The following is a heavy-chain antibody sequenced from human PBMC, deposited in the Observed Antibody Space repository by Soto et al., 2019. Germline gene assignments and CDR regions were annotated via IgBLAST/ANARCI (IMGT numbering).Heavy chain of an antibody. CDR1: GFTFGSYA. CDR3: AKDYVPYNWNYDYYFDY. D-gene: IGHD1-7*01. V-gene: IGHV3-23*01. CDR2: ISGSGGST. J-gene: IGHJ4*02. Sequence: GGSLRLSCAASGFTFGSYAMSWVRQAPGKGLEWVSAISGSGGSTYYADSVKGRFTISRDNSKNTLYLQMNSLRAEDTAVYYCAKDYVPYNWNYDYYFDYWGQGTLVTVSS.